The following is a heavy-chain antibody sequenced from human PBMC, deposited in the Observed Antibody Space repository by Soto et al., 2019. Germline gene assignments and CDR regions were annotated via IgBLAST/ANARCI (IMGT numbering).Heavy chain of an antibody. D-gene: IGHD3-10*01. CDR3: AREDYYGSGSPDY. J-gene: IGHJ4*02. CDR2: IIPIFGTA. V-gene: IGHV1-69*01. Sequence: QVQLVQSGGEVKKPGSSVKVSCKASGGTFSSYAISWVRQDPGQGLEWMGGIIPIFGTANYAQKFQGRVTITADDSTSTAYMELSSLRSEDTAVYYCAREDYYGSGSPDYWGQGTLVTVSS. CDR1: GGTFSSYA.